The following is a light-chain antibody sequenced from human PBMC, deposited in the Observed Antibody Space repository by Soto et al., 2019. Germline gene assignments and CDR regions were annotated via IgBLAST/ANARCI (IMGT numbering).Light chain of an antibody. V-gene: IGKV1-39*01. Sequence: DIQVTKSPSSLSASVGDRLTITCRASQSISNFLNWYQQRPGQAPKLLVSSSSNVQSGVPSRFSVRGSGTDFTLTISGLKTEDAASYGCQQSYNTPRTFCQGTKVDIK. J-gene: IGKJ1*01. CDR2: SSS. CDR3: QQSYNTPRT. CDR1: QSISNF.